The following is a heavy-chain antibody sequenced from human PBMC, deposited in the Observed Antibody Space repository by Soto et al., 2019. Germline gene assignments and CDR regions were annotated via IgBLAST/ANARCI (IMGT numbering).Heavy chain of an antibody. J-gene: IGHJ3*02. CDR1: GYTLTELS. V-gene: IGHV1-24*01. Sequence: ASVKVSCKVSGYTLTELSMHWVRQAPGKGLEWMGGFDPEDGETIYAQKFQGRVTMTEDTSTDTAYMELSSLSSEDTAVYYCATGGSSGYYYWDAFDIWGQGTMVTVSS. CDR3: ATGGSSGYYYWDAFDI. D-gene: IGHD3-22*01. CDR2: FDPEDGET.